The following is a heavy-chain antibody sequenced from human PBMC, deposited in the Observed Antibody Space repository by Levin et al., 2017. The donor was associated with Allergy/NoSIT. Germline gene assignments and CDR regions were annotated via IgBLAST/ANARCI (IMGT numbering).Heavy chain of an antibody. J-gene: IGHJ4*02. CDR1: GFTFSDYY. CDR3: ARELGDSGRHFFDH. D-gene: IGHD3-10*01. CDR2: ISTSSSYI. Sequence: GGSLRLSCAASGFTFSDYYMSWIRQAPGKGLEWISYISTSSSYISYADSVKGRFTISRDNAKNSVYLQMNSLGAGDTAVYYCARELGDSGRHFFDHWGQGILVTVSS. V-gene: IGHV3-11*05.